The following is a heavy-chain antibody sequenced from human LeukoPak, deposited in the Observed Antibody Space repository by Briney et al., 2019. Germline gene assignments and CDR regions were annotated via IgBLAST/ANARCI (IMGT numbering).Heavy chain of an antibody. CDR3: ARGLTFGGVTNDAFDI. V-gene: IGHV1-46*01. CDR1: GYTFTSYY. D-gene: IGHD3-16*01. J-gene: IGHJ3*02. CDR2: INPTGGST. Sequence: ASVKVSCKASGYTFTSYYMNWVRQAPGQGLEWMGIINPTGGSTSYAQKFQGRVPMTRDTSTSTVYMELSSLRSEDTAVYYCARGLTFGGVTNDAFDIWGQGTMVTVSS.